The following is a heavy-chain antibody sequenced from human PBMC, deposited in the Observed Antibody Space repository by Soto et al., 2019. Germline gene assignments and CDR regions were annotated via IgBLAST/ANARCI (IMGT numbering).Heavy chain of an antibody. CDR1: GYTFTSYY. V-gene: IGHV1-46*03. CDR2: INPSGGST. CDR3: ASCSGSYRWGGMDV. Sequence: QVQLVQSGAEVKKPGASVKVSCKASGYTFTSYYMHWVRQAPGQGLEWMGIINPSGGSTSYAQKFQGRVTMNRDTSTSTVYRELSSLRSEDTAVYYCASCSGSYRWGGMDVWGHGTTVTVSS. J-gene: IGHJ6*02. D-gene: IGHD3-10*02.